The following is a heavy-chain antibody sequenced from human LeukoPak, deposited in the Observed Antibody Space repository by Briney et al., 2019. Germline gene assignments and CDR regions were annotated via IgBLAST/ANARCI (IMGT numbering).Heavy chain of an antibody. V-gene: IGHV4-59*01. CDR1: GGSISSDY. CDR3: ARSDSSAWYPYNAYGLDV. D-gene: IGHD6-19*01. CDR2: IYNSGNT. Sequence: SETLSLTCTVSGGSISSDYWNWIRQPPGKGLEWIGYIYNSGNTNYYPSLKSRVTISIDTSKNLFSLKVRSVTAADTAVYYCARSDSSAWYPYNAYGLDVWGQGTTVTVSS. J-gene: IGHJ6*02.